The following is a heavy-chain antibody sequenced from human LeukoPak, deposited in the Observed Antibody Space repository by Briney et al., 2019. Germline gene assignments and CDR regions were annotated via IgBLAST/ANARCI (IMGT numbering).Heavy chain of an antibody. CDR2: IYSGGST. Sequence: PGGSLRLSCAASGFTVSSNYMSWVRQAPGKGLEWVSVIYSGGSTYYADSVKGRFTISRDNSKNTLYLQMNSLRAEDTAVYYCAKGGIVVVPAASFLDAFDIWGQGTMVTVSS. CDR1: GFTVSSNY. V-gene: IGHV3-53*01. CDR3: AKGGIVVVPAASFLDAFDI. J-gene: IGHJ3*02. D-gene: IGHD2-2*01.